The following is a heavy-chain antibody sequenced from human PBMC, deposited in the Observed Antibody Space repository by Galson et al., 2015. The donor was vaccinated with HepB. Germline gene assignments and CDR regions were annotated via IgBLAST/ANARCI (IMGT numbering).Heavy chain of an antibody. J-gene: IGHJ3*02. CDR1: GGTFSSYA. D-gene: IGHD2-2*01. Sequence: SVKVSCKASGGTFSSYAISWVRQAPGQGLEWMGGIIPIFGSRNYAQNFQGKLTLTADESTSTAYMELSSLRSEDTAMYYCASHLNRYYCNSASCYGFDIWGPGTMVTVSS. CDR2: IIPIFGSR. CDR3: ASHLNRYYCNSASCYGFDI. V-gene: IGHV1-69*13.